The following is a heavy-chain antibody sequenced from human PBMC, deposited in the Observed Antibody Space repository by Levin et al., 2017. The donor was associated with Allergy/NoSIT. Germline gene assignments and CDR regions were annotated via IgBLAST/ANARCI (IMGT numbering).Heavy chain of an antibody. D-gene: IGHD2-15*01. V-gene: IGHV3-66*01. CDR3: SSAPGLYDC. J-gene: IGHJ4*02. CDR1: GFTVGNNY. Sequence: SCDASGFTVGNNYVAWVRQATGKGLDWISVIYSGGGTYYADSVKGRFTISRDKSKNTVYLQMNSMRVEDTAVYYCSSAPGLYDCWDQGILVTVSS. CDR2: IYSGGGT.